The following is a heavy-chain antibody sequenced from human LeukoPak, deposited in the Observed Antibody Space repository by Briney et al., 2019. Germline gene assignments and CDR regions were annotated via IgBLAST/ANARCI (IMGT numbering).Heavy chain of an antibody. Sequence: GGSLRLSCAASGFTFSSCSMNWVRQAPGKGLEWVSSISSSSSYIYYADSVKGRFTISRDNAKNSLYLQMNSLRAEDTAVYYCARSPSTTVTDYWGQGTLVTVSS. CDR3: ARSPSTTVTDY. V-gene: IGHV3-21*01. J-gene: IGHJ4*02. CDR2: ISSSSSYI. CDR1: GFTFSSCS. D-gene: IGHD4-17*01.